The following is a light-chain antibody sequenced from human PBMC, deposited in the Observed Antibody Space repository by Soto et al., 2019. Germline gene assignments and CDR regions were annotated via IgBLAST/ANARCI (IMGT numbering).Light chain of an antibody. V-gene: IGKV1-12*01. CDR2: AAS. J-gene: IGKJ4*01. CDR3: QQANSFPFT. Sequence: DIQMTQSPSSVSASVGDRVTVTCRASQGISYFLAWYQQKPGKAPKLLISAASTLQSGVPSRFSGSGSGTDFTLTITNLQPEDFPTYYCQQANSFPFTFGGGTKVEIK. CDR1: QGISYF.